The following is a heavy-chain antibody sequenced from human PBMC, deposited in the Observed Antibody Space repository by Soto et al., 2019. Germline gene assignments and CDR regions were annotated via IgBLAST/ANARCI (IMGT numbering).Heavy chain of an antibody. J-gene: IGHJ4*02. CDR2: IGTSSSLI. CDR3: VRVGSLVGASRYLDY. V-gene: IGHV3-48*02. D-gene: IGHD1-26*01. CDR1: GFTLSRYS. Sequence: GGSLRLSCAASGFTLSRYSMNWVRQAPGKGLEWVSYIGTSSSLIYYADSVKGRFTISRDNAKNSLYLQMSSLRDEDTAFYYCVRVGSLVGASRYLDYWGQGSLVTVSS.